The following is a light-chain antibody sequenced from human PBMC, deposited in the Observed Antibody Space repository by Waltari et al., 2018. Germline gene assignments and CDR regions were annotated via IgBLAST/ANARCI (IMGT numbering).Light chain of an antibody. CDR3: ALYMGSGIWV. CDR2: KAN. CDR1: SGSLSTTSY. Sequence: QTVVTQEPSLSVSPGGTVTLTCALSSGSLSTTSYATWYQQTPGQAPRTLVYKANARSSWVPDRLSGSILGNTAALTITGAQADDESDYYCALYMGSGIWVFGGGTRLTVL. V-gene: IGLV8-61*01. J-gene: IGLJ3*02.